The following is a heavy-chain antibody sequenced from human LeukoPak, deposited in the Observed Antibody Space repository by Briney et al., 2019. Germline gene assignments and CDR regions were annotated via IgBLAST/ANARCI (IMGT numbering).Heavy chain of an antibody. V-gene: IGHV4-59*01. CDR1: GGSISTYF. J-gene: IGHJ4*02. D-gene: IGHD3-10*01. CDR2: IYYSGST. Sequence: SETLSLTCTVSGGSISTYFWNWIRQPPGKGLEWIGGIYYSGSTTYNPSLQSRVTISIDTSKNQFSLKLSSMTAADTAVYYCARLGTTGSYGHFDYWGQGTLVTVSS. CDR3: ARLGTTGSYGHFDY.